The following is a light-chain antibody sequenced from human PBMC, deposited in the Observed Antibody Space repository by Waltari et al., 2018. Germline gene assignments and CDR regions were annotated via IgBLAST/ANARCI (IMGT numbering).Light chain of an antibody. CDR3: QQYNNWPALT. CDR2: GAS. Sequence: EIVMTQSPATLSVSPGERATLSRRASQSVSSNLAWYPQKPGQAPSLLIYGASTRATGIPARFSGSGSGTEFTLTISSLQSEDFAVYYCQQYNNWPALTFGGGTKVEIK. CDR1: QSVSSN. V-gene: IGKV3-15*01. J-gene: IGKJ4*01.